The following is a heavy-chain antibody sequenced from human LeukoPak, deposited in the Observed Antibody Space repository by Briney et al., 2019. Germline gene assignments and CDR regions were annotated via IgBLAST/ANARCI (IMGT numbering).Heavy chain of an antibody. J-gene: IGHJ6*04. V-gene: IGHV3-48*03. Sequence: GRPLRLSCAASGFTFSRYEMNWVRQAPGKGLEWVSYISSSGSTIYYADSVKGRFTISRDNAKNSLYLQMNSLRAEDTAVYYCAELGITMIGGVWGKGTTVTISS. D-gene: IGHD3-10*02. CDR2: ISSSGSTI. CDR1: GFTFSRYE. CDR3: AELGITMIGGV.